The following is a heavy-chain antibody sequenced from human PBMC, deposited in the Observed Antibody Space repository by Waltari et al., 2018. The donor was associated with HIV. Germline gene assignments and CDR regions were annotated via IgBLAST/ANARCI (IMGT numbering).Heavy chain of an antibody. V-gene: IGHV1-18*01. Sequence: QVQLVQSGAEVKKPGASVKVSCKASGYTFTSYGISWVRQAPGQGLEWMGWISAYNGNTNYAQKLQGRVTMTTDTSTSTAYMELRSLRSDDTAVYYCARVPPLPRSSSGRSKVVSWFDPWGQGTLVTVSS. J-gene: IGHJ5*02. CDR1: GYTFTSYG. CDR3: ARVPPLPRSSSGRSKVVSWFDP. D-gene: IGHD2-15*01. CDR2: ISAYNGNT.